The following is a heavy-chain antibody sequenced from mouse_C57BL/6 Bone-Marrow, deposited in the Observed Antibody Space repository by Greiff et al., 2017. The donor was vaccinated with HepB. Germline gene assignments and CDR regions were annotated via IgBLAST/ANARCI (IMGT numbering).Heavy chain of an antibody. V-gene: IGHV5-4*01. CDR1: GFTFSSYA. CDR3: ARTYDGYYVDH. CDR2: ISDGGSYT. Sequence: EVHLVESGGGLVKPGGSLKLSCAASGFTFSSYAMSWVRQTPEKRLEWVATISDGGSYTYYPDNVKGRFTISRDNAKNNLYLQMSHLKSEDTAMYYCARTYDGYYVDHLGQGPT. D-gene: IGHD2-3*01. J-gene: IGHJ2*01.